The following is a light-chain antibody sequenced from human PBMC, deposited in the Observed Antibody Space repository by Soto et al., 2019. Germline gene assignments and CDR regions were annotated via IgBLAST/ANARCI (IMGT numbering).Light chain of an antibody. CDR2: KAS. CDR1: ESISSW. Sequence: DIQMTQSPSTLSASVGDRVSITCRASESISSWLAWYQQKPGQAPKILINKASNLESGVPSRFSGSGSGTEFTLTISSLQPDDFATYYCQQYNTYPLTFGGGTKVEIK. J-gene: IGKJ4*01. V-gene: IGKV1-5*03. CDR3: QQYNTYPLT.